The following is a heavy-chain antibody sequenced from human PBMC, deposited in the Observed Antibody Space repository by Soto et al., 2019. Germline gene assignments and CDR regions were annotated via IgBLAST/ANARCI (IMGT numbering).Heavy chain of an antibody. J-gene: IGHJ5*02. Sequence: GVSLRLSCAASGFTFSSYSMNWVRQAPGKGLEWVSYISSSSSTIYYADSVKGRFTISRDNAKNSLYLQMDSLRAEDTAVYYCARDTVAVFGVVTYNRFDPWGQGTLVTVSS. CDR2: ISSSSSTI. D-gene: IGHD3-3*01. CDR3: ARDTVAVFGVVTYNRFDP. CDR1: GFTFSSYS. V-gene: IGHV3-48*01.